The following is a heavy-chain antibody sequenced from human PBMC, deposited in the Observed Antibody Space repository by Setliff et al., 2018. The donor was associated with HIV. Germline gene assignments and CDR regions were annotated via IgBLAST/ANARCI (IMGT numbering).Heavy chain of an antibody. CDR2: ISGSSNRT. V-gene: IGHV3-21*01. CDR3: ARVGAPVKFSSIAARPGIWFDP. D-gene: IGHD6-6*01. J-gene: IGHJ5*02. Sequence: GGSLRLSCAASGFTFNTYAMNWVRQAPGKGLEWVAVISGSSNRTYYADSVKGRFTISRDNAKNSLYLQMNSLRAEDTAVYYCARVGAPVKFSSIAARPGIWFDPWGQGTLVTVSS. CDR1: GFTFNTYA.